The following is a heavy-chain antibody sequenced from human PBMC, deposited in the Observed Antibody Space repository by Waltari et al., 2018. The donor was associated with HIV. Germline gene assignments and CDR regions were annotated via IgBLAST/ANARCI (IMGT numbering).Heavy chain of an antibody. CDR2: INSDGSST. CDR3: ASGYSSSWRSDYYYYGMDV. Sequence: EVQLVVSGGGLVQPGGSLRLSCAASGFTFSSYWMHWVRQAPGKGLVWVSRINSDGSSTSYADSVKGRFTISRDNAKNTLYLQMNSLRAEDTAVYYCASGYSSSWRSDYYYYGMDVWGQGTTVTVSS. J-gene: IGHJ6*02. V-gene: IGHV3-74*01. D-gene: IGHD6-13*01. CDR1: GFTFSSYW.